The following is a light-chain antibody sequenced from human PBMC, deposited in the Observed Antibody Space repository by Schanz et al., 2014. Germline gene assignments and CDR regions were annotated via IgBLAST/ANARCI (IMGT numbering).Light chain of an antibody. CDR2: ETS. V-gene: IGKV3-11*01. CDR3: QRRSNWSWT. Sequence: EIVLTQSPATLSLSPGERATLSCRASQSVSSYLAWYQQKPGQAPRLLIYETSNRATGIPARFSGSGSGTDFTLTISSLEPEDFAVYYCQRRSNWSWTFGQGTKVEIK. J-gene: IGKJ1*01. CDR1: QSVSSY.